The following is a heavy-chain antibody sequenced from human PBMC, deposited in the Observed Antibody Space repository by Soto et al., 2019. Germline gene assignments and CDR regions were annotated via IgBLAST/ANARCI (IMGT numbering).Heavy chain of an antibody. V-gene: IGHV1-18*01. CDR3: ARAHYYDSSGSFPYYYGMDV. Sequence: ASVKVSCKASGYTFTSYGISWVRQAPGQGLEWMGWISAYNGNTNYAQKLQGRVTMTTDTSTSTAYMELRSLRSDDTAVYCCARAHYYDSSGSFPYYYGMDVWGQGTMVNVS. D-gene: IGHD3-22*01. CDR2: ISAYNGNT. CDR1: GYTFTSYG. J-gene: IGHJ6*02.